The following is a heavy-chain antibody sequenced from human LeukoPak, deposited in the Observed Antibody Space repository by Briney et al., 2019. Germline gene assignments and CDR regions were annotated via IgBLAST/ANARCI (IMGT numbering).Heavy chain of an antibody. Sequence: GGSLRLSCAASGFTFSSYAMSWVRQAPGKGLEWVSAISGSGGSTYYADSVKGRLTISRDNSKNTLYLQMNSLRAEDTAVYYCAKDRLPDGYWSLDYWGQGALVIVSS. D-gene: IGHD5-18*01. CDR2: ISGSGGST. CDR3: AKDRLPDGYWSLDY. CDR1: GFTFSSYA. J-gene: IGHJ4*02. V-gene: IGHV3-23*01.